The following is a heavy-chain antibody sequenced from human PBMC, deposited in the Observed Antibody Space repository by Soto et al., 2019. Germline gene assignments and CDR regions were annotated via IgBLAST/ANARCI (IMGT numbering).Heavy chain of an antibody. J-gene: IGHJ4*02. CDR3: ARDPQFEWLVQYSPGGYSRLFDY. CDR1: GYTFTSFG. V-gene: IGHV1-18*04. D-gene: IGHD6-19*01. Sequence: GASVKVSCKASGYTFTSFGISWVRQAPGQGLEWMGWISAYNGNTNYAQKLQGRVTMTTDTSTSTAYMELRSLRSDDTAVYYCARDPQFEWLVQYSPGGYSRLFDYWGQGTLVTVSS. CDR2: ISAYNGNT.